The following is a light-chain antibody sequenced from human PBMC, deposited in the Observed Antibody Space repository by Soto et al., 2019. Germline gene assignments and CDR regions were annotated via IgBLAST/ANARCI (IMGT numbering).Light chain of an antibody. Sequence: QPVLTQSSSASASLGSSVKLTCTLSSGHSSYIIAWHQQKPGKAPRYLMKLEGSGSYNKGSGVPDRFSGSSSGADRYLTISNLQFEDEADYYCETWDSNTRVFGGGTTLTVL. V-gene: IGLV4-60*02. CDR1: SGHSSYI. J-gene: IGLJ2*01. CDR3: ETWDSNTRV. CDR2: LEGSGSY.